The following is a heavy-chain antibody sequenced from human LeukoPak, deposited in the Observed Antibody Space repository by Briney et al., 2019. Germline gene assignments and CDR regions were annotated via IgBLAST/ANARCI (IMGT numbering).Heavy chain of an antibody. D-gene: IGHD3-9*01. J-gene: IGHJ5*02. Sequence: SETLSLTCSVSGGSISGYYWSWIRQSPGKGLEWIAYISDRGSTKYNLSLKSRVTISVDTSKNQFSLKLSDVIAADTAVYYCARGFDGVAGWFDPWGQGTLVTVSS. CDR3: ARGFDGVAGWFDP. CDR2: ISDRGST. CDR1: GGSISGYY. V-gene: IGHV4-59*01.